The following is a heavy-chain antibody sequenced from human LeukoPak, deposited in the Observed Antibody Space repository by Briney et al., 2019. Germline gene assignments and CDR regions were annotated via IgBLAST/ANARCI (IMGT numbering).Heavy chain of an antibody. CDR1: GGSFSGYY. Sequence: PETLSLTCAVYGGSFSGYYWSWIRQPPGKGLEWIGEINHSGSTNYNPSLKSRVTISVDTSKNQFSLKLSSVTAADTAVYYCARINVDIVATINFDYWGQGTLVTVSS. V-gene: IGHV4-34*01. CDR3: ARINVDIVATINFDY. J-gene: IGHJ4*02. D-gene: IGHD5-12*01. CDR2: INHSGST.